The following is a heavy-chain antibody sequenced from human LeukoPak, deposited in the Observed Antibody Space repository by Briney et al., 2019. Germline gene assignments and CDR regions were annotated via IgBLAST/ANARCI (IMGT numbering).Heavy chain of an antibody. CDR1: GFTFSSYA. D-gene: IGHD4-17*01. J-gene: IGHJ4*02. V-gene: IGHV3-30*04. Sequence: GGSLRLSCAASGFTFSSYAMHWARQAPGKGLEWVAVISYDGSNKYYADSVKGRFTISRDNSKNTLYLQMNSLRAEDMAVYCCARETTYDYWGQGTLVTVSS. CDR3: ARETTYDY. CDR2: ISYDGSNK.